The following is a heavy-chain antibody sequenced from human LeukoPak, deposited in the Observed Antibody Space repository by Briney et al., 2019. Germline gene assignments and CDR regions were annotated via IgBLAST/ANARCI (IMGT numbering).Heavy chain of an antibody. D-gene: IGHD6-19*01. V-gene: IGHV3-21*01. CDR3: ARVRIAVAGVFDY. Sequence: GGSLRLSCAASGFTLRRYSMNLVHQAPGKGLESVSSISRSSSHIYNADSARERFTISRDNAKNSLYLQMNSLRAEDTAVYYCARVRIAVAGVFDYWGKGTLVTVSS. J-gene: IGHJ4*02. CDR2: ISRSSSHI. CDR1: GFTLRRYS.